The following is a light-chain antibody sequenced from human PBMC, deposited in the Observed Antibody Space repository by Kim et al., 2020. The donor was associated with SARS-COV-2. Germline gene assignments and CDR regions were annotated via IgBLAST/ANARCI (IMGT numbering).Light chain of an antibody. CDR3: QQRSDWPPIT. Sequence: SPGERATRSCRASQSVSTYLAWYQQRPGQAPRLLIYDASNRATGIPARFSGSGSGTDFTLTISSLEPEDFALYYCQQRSDWPPITFGPGTRLEIK. V-gene: IGKV3-11*01. J-gene: IGKJ5*01. CDR1: QSVSTY. CDR2: DAS.